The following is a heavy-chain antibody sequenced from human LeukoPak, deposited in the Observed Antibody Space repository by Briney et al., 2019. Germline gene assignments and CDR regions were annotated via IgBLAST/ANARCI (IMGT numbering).Heavy chain of an antibody. CDR1: GFTFSSYA. Sequence: PGGSLRLSCAASGFTFSSYAMHWVRQAPGKGLEWVTFIRYDGSKKYYADSVKGRFTISRDNSKNTLYLQMNSLRAEDTAVYYCAKGSKEVLFTRDHYMDVWGKGTTVTISS. D-gene: IGHD3-3*01. V-gene: IGHV3-30*02. CDR3: AKGSKEVLFTRDHYMDV. J-gene: IGHJ6*03. CDR2: IRYDGSKK.